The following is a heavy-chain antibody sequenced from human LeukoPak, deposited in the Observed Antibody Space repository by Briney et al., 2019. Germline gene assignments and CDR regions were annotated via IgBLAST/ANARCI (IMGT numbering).Heavy chain of an antibody. CDR2: IYTSGST. CDR3: ARDVGYCSSTSCSNWFDP. CDR1: GGSISSYY. V-gene: IGHV4-4*07. Sequence: PSETLSLTCTVSGGSISSYYWSWIRQPAGKGLEWIGRIYTSGSTNYNPSLKSRVIMSVDTSKNQLSLKLSSVTAADTAVYYCARDVGYCSSTSCSNWFDPWGQGTLVTVSS. D-gene: IGHD2-2*01. J-gene: IGHJ5*02.